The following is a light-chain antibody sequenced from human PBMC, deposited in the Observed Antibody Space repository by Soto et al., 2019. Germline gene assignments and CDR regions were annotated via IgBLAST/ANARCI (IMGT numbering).Light chain of an antibody. V-gene: IGLV2-14*03. CDR1: SSDFGGYDF. CDR3: SSYTDNSPLAV. J-gene: IGLJ1*01. CDR2: GVT. Sequence: QSALTQPASVSGSPGQSITISCTGTSSDFGGYDFVSWYQQYPGKAPQLIIYGVTNRRSGVSDRFSGAKSGNTASLTISGLQAEDEADYYCSSYTDNSPLAVFGPGTKVTVL.